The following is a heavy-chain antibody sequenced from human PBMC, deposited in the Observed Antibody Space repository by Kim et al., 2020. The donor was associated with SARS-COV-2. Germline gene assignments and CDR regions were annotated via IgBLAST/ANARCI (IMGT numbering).Heavy chain of an antibody. D-gene: IGHD3-10*01. V-gene: IGHV3-33*01. CDR3: TGLDYYGSGSYYYYGMDV. CDR2: IWYDGSNK. Sequence: GGSLRLSCAASGFTFSSYGMHWVRQAPGKGLEWVAVIWYDGSNKYYADSVKGRFTISRDNSKNTLYLQMNSLRAEDTAVYYCTGLDYYGSGSYYYYGMDVWGQGTTVTVSS. J-gene: IGHJ6*02. CDR1: GFTFSSYG.